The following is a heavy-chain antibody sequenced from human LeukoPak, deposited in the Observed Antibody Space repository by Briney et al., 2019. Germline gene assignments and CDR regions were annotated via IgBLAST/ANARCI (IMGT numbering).Heavy chain of an antibody. CDR1: GFTFSSYE. D-gene: IGHD3-22*01. V-gene: IGHV3-48*03. CDR3: ARAHYYFGSSAYYY. J-gene: IGHJ4*02. Sequence: GGSLRLSCAASGFTFSSYEMNWVRQAPGKGLEWVSYISSSGSTIYYADSVKGRFTISRDNSKNTLFLQMNSLRAEDTAVYYCARAHYYFGSSAYYYWGQGALVAVSS. CDR2: ISSSGSTI.